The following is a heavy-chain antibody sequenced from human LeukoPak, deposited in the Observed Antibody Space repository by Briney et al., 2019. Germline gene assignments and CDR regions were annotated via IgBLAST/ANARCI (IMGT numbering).Heavy chain of an antibody. CDR3: ASEAVAFDY. CDR1: GLTLSIYE. D-gene: IGHD6-19*01. V-gene: IGHV3-48*03. J-gene: IGHJ4*02. CDR2: ISSSGITI. Sequence: GGSLTLSCAPSGLTLSIYEMNCVRQPPGEGVEWVSYISSSGITIYYADSVKGRYNISRDNANTLMYLQMTRLRAEDQAVYYCASEAVAFDYWGQGTLVTVSS.